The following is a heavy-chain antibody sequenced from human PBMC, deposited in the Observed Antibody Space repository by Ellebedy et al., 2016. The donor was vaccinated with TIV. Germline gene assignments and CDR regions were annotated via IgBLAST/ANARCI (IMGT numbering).Heavy chain of an antibody. CDR1: GFTFGSYA. V-gene: IGHV3-30-3*01. J-gene: IGHJ4*02. CDR2: ISYEGSNK. D-gene: IGHD2-8*02. CDR3: AKGSLGHCTGSSCYHFDY. Sequence: GESLKISCAASGFTFGSYAMHWVRQAPGKGLEWVAHISYEGSNKHYADSVKGRFTIARDNSKDTLFLQMNSLRAEDTAIYFCAKGSLGHCTGSSCYHFDYWGQGTLVTVSS.